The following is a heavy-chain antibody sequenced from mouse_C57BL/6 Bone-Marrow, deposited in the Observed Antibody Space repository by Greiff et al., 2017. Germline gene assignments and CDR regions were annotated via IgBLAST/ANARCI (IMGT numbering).Heavy chain of an antibody. D-gene: IGHD1-1*01. J-gene: IGHJ4*01. CDR1: GFTFSDAW. CDR2: IRNKANNHAT. Sequence: EVKVEESGGGLVQPGGSMKLSCAASGFTFSDAWMDWVRQSPEKGLEWVAEIRNKANNHATYYAESVKGRFTISRDDSKSSVYLQMNSLRAEDTGIYYCTYYYGSSYGYYAMDYWGQGTSVTGSS. CDR3: TYYYGSSYGYYAMDY. V-gene: IGHV6-6*01.